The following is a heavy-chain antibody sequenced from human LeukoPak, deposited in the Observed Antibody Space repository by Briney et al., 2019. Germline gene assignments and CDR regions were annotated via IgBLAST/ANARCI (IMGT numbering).Heavy chain of an antibody. D-gene: IGHD6-19*01. J-gene: IGHJ4*02. V-gene: IGHV3-74*01. CDR3: ARGPYTSGVYRLDY. CDR1: GFTFSSYW. CDR2: IKTDGTTT. Sequence: GGSLRLSCAATGFTFSSYWMHWVRQAPGEGLVWVSRIKTDGTTTNYADSVKGRFTVSRDNAKNTLYLQMNSLRAEDTAVYYCARGPYTSGVYRLDYWGQGTLVTVSS.